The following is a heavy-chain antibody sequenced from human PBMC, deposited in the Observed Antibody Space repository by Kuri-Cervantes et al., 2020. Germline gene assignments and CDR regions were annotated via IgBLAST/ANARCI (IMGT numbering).Heavy chain of an antibody. CDR2: IDWDDDK. V-gene: IGHV2-70*12. D-gene: IGHD6-13*01. CDR1: GFSLSTSGMR. J-gene: IGHJ3*02. CDR3: AHRLQQLVHAFDI. Sequence: SGPTLVKPTQTLTLTCTFSGFSLSTSGMRVSWIRQPPGKALEWLARIDWDDDKFYSTSLKTRLTISKDTSKNQVVLTMTNVDPVDTATYYCAHRLQQLVHAFDIWGQGTMVTVSS.